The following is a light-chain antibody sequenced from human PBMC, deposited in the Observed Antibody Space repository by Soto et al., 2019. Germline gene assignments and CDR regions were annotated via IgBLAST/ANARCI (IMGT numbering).Light chain of an antibody. Sequence: EIVLTQSPATLSLSPGERATLSCGASQSVSSSYLAWYQQKPGLAPRLLIYDASSRATGIPDRFSGSGSGTAFTLTSSRLEPEDFAVSYCPQYGSSRLTFGGGTKVEIK. CDR2: DAS. CDR3: PQYGSSRLT. CDR1: QSVSSSY. J-gene: IGKJ4*01. V-gene: IGKV3D-20*01.